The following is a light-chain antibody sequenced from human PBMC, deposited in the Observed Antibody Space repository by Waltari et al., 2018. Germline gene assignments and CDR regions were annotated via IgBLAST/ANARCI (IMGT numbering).Light chain of an antibody. J-gene: IGKJ1*01. CDR3: QQYGSTPWT. V-gene: IGKV3-20*01. CDR2: GAS. CDR1: QSVSSSY. Sequence: VLTQSPGPLSLSPGERATLSCRASQSVSSSYLAWYQQKPGQAPRLLIYGASSRATGIPDRFSGSGSGTDFTLTISRLEPEDFAVYYCQQYGSTPWTFGQGTKVEIK.